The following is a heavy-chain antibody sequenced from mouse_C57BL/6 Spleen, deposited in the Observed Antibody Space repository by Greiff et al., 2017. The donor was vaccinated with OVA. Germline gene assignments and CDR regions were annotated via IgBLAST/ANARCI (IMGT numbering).Heavy chain of an antibody. CDR2: ISYDGSN. J-gene: IGHJ4*01. V-gene: IGHV3-6*01. CDR1: GYSITSGYY. D-gene: IGHD2-5*01. Sequence: EVKLQESGPGLVKPSQSLSLTCSVTGYSITSGYYWNWIRQFPGNKLEWMGYISYDGSNNYNPSLKNRISITRDTSKNQFFLKLNSVTTEDTATYYCAREALAYYSNYDAMDYWGQGTSVTVSS. CDR3: AREALAYYSNYDAMDY.